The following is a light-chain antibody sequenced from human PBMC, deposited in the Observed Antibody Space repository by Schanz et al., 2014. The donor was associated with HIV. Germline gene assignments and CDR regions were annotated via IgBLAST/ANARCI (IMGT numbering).Light chain of an antibody. CDR1: QSVSSSY. Sequence: EIVLTQSPGTLSLSPGERATLSCRASQSVSSSYLAWYQQKPGQAPRLLIYGASSRATGIPDRFSGSGSGTDFTLTISSLEPEDFAVYYCQQRKYWPPLTFGGGTRVEIK. J-gene: IGKJ4*01. CDR3: QQRKYWPPLT. V-gene: IGKV3D-20*02. CDR2: GAS.